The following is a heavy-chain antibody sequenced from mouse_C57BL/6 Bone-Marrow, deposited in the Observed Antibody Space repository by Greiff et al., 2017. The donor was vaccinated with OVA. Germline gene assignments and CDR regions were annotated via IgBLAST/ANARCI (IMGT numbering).Heavy chain of an antibody. V-gene: IGHV14-1*02. CDR3: SRPSSHSRIDC. Sequence: EVQLQQSGAELVRPGALVKLSCKASGFNIKDYYMHWVKQRPEQGLEWIGWTDPENGNTIYDPKFQGKASITADTSSNTAYLQLSSLTSEDTAVYYCSRPSSHSRIDCWGQGTTLTVSS. J-gene: IGHJ2*01. D-gene: IGHD1-1*01. CDR1: GFNIKDYY. CDR2: TDPENGNT.